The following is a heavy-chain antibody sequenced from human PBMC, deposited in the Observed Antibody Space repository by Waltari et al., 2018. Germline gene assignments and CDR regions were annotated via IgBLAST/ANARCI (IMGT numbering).Heavy chain of an antibody. V-gene: IGHV3-21*01. CDR2: ISGSSSYI. J-gene: IGHJ4*02. Sequence: EVQLVESGGGLVKPGGSLRLSCAAPGFTFSSYSMNWFRQAPGKGLEWVSSISGSSSYIYYADSVKGRFTISRDNAKNSLYLQMNSLRAEDTAVYYCARSYSSGWSTYYFDYWGQGTLVTVSS. CDR1: GFTFSSYS. CDR3: ARSYSSGWSTYYFDY. D-gene: IGHD6-19*01.